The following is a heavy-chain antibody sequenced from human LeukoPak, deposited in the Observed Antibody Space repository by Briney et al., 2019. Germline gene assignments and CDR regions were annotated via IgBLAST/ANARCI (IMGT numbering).Heavy chain of an antibody. CDR3: AREESGGYFDY. D-gene: IGHD2-8*02. J-gene: IGHJ4*02. CDR2: INPTGTST. CDR1: GFPFTNYY. Sequence: ASVKVSCKASGFPFTNYYMHWVRQAPGQGLEWVGLINPTGTSTNYAQKFRGRVTMTRDTSTTIVYMELSSLRSEDTAVYYCAREESGGYFDYWGRGTLVTVSS. V-gene: IGHV1-46*01.